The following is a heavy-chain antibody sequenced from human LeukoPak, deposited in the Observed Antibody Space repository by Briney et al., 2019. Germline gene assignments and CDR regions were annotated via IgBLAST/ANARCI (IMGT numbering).Heavy chain of an antibody. CDR3: ARGRRDGYNQKRPHQALFDY. Sequence: SVKVSCKASGGTFSSYAISWVRQAPGQGLEWMGRIIPILGIANYAQKFQGRVTITADKSTSTAYMELSSLRSEDTAVYYCARGRRDGYNQKRPHQALFDYWGQGTLVTVSS. CDR2: IIPILGIA. D-gene: IGHD5-24*01. V-gene: IGHV1-69*04. CDR1: GGTFSSYA. J-gene: IGHJ4*02.